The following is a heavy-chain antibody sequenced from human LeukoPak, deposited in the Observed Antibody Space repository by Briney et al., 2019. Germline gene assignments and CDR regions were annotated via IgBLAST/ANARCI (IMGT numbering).Heavy chain of an antibody. CDR3: ARKITMVRGPLIKGYFDL. CDR1: GFTSMYYV. V-gene: IGHV3-23*01. D-gene: IGHD3-10*01. J-gene: IGHJ2*01. Sequence: PGGSLRLSCSGSGFTSMYYVMAWVRQAPGKGLEWVSSIRLGGGLTHSADPVKGRFIISRDMNTLFLQMNNLRPEDTAMYYCARKITMVRGPLIKGYFDLWGRGTLVSVSS. CDR2: IRLGGGLT.